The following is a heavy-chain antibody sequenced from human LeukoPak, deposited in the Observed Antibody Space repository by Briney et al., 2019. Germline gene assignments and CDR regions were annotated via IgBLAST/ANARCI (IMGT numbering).Heavy chain of an antibody. Sequence: GGSLRLSCAASGFTFSNAWMSWVRQAPGKWLEWVGRIKSKTDGGTTDYAAPVKGRFTISRDDSKNTLYLQMNSLKTDDTAVYYCTTDLGCSGGSCYSFWGQGTLVTVYS. J-gene: IGHJ4*02. CDR3: TTDLGCSGGSCYSF. CDR1: GFTFSNAW. D-gene: IGHD2-15*01. V-gene: IGHV3-15*01. CDR2: IKSKTDGGTT.